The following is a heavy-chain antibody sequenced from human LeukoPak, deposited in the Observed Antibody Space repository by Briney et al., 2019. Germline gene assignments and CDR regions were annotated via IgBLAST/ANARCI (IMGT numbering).Heavy chain of an antibody. CDR1: GGTFSSYA. D-gene: IGHD2-2*01. V-gene: IGHV1-69*04. Sequence: SVKVSCKASGGTFSSYAISWVRQAPGQGLEWMGRIIPIFGIASYAQKFQGRVTITADKSTSTAYMELSSLRSEDTAVYYCARDAGKRVVVPAADPYYYGMDVWGQGTTVTVSS. CDR2: IIPIFGIA. CDR3: ARDAGKRVVVPAADPYYYGMDV. J-gene: IGHJ6*02.